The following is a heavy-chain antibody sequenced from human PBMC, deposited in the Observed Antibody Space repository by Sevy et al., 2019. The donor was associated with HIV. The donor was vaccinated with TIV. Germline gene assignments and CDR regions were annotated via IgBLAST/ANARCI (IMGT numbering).Heavy chain of an antibody. J-gene: IGHJ4*02. Sequence: GGSLRLSCAASGFTFSKYSMSWVLQPQGKGLEWVSTLSFGCGEINYADSVKGRFTISRDNSKSSVYLQMNNLRPEDKAVYYCAREGCTKPHDYWGQGTLVTVSS. CDR3: AREGCTKPHDY. V-gene: IGHV3-23*01. CDR2: LSFGCGEI. D-gene: IGHD2-8*01. CDR1: GFTFSKYS.